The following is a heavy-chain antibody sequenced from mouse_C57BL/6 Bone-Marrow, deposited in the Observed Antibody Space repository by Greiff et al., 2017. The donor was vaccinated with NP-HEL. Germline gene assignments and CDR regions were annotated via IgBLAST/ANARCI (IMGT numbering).Heavy chain of an antibody. CDR1: GFTFSSYA. CDR3: TREGYYYGSYWYFDV. Sequence: EVQLVESGEGLVKPGGSLKLSCAASGFTFSSYAMSWVRQTPEKRLEWVAYISSGGDYIYYADTVKGRFTISRDNARNTLYLQMSSLKSEDTAMYYCTREGYYYGSYWYFDVWGTGTTVTVSS. CDR2: ISSGGDYI. J-gene: IGHJ1*03. V-gene: IGHV5-9-1*02. D-gene: IGHD1-1*01.